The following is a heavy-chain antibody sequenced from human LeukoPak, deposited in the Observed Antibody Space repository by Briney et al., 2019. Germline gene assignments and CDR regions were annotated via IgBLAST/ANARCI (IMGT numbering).Heavy chain of an antibody. V-gene: IGHV3-20*04. J-gene: IGHJ3*02. CDR2: INWNGGST. CDR3: ARDLRWLAVNHDAFDI. Sequence: SGGSLRLSCAASGFTFDDYGMSWVRQAPGKGLEWVSGINWNGGSTGYADSVKGRFTISRDNAKNSLYLQMNSLRAEDTALYYCARDLRWLAVNHDAFDIWGQGTMVTVSS. CDR1: GFTFDDYG. D-gene: IGHD4-23*01.